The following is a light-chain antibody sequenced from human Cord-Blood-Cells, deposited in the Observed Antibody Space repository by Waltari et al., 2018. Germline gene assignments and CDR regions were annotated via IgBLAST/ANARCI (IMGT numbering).Light chain of an antibody. CDR3: SSYTSSSTRV. CDR1: SRDVGVYNY. V-gene: IGLV2-14*01. CDR2: NVS. Sequence: QSALTQPASVSGSPGQPIPISCTGTSRDVGVYNYVPSYQQHPGKSPKLMIYNVSKRPSGVSNRFSGSKSGKTASLTISGLQAEDEADYYCSSYTSSSTRVFGTGTKVTVL. J-gene: IGLJ1*01.